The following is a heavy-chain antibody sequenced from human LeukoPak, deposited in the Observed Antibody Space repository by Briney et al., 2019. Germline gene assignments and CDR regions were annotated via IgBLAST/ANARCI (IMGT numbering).Heavy chain of an antibody. CDR3: ARAYYDSSGTPGY. J-gene: IGHJ4*02. CDR2: IIPIFGTA. D-gene: IGHD3-22*01. CDR1: GGTFSSYA. V-gene: IGHV1-69*13. Sequence: GASVTVSCKASGGTFSSYAISWVRQATGQGLEWMGGIIPIFGTANYAQKFQGRVTITADESTSTAYMELSSLRSEDTAVYYCARAYYDSSGTPGYWGQGTLVTVSS.